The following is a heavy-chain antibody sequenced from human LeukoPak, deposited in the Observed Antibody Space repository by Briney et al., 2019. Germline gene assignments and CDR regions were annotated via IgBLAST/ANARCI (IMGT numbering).Heavy chain of an antibody. D-gene: IGHD2-15*01. CDR3: ARDRGSYMVVAAKYWFDP. CDR1: GYTFTGYY. CDR2: INPNSGGT. Sequence: GASVKVSCKASGYTFTGYYMHWVRQAPGQGLEWMGWINPNSGGTNYAQKFQGRVTITRDTSASTAYMELSSLRSEDTAVYYCARDRGSYMVVAAKYWFDPWGQGTLVTVSS. J-gene: IGHJ5*02. V-gene: IGHV1-2*02.